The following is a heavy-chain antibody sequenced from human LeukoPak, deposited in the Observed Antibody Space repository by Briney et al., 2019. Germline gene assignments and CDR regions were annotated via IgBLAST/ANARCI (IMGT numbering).Heavy chain of an antibody. CDR1: GGSFSGYY. J-gene: IGHJ4*02. CDR3: AGLASADY. V-gene: IGHV4-34*01. Sequence: SETLSLTCAVYGGSFSGYYWSWIRQPPGKGLEWIGEVNHSGSTNYNPSLKSRVTISVDTSKNQFSLKLSSVTAADTAVYYCAGLASADYWGQGTLVTVSS. CDR2: VNHSGST. D-gene: IGHD5-12*01.